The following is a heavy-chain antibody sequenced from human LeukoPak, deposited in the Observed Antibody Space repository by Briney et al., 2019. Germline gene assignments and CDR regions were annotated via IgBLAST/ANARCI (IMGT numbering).Heavy chain of an antibody. D-gene: IGHD6-19*01. Sequence: ASVKVSCKASGYTFTSYYMHWVRQTPGQGLEWMGIINPSGGSTSYAQKFQGRVTMTRDASTSTVYMELSSLRSEDTAVYYCARGTVAGTAQDYWGQGTLVTVSS. CDR2: INPSGGST. J-gene: IGHJ4*02. V-gene: IGHV1-46*01. CDR1: GYTFTSYY. CDR3: ARGTVAGTAQDY.